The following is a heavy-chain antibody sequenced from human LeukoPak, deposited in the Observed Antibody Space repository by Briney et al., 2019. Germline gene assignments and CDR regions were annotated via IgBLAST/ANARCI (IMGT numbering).Heavy chain of an antibody. V-gene: IGHV3-53*01. CDR1: GFTVSSNY. CDR2: IYSGGST. D-gene: IGHD2-2*01. Sequence: GGSLRLSCAASGFTVSSNYMSWVRHALGKGLGRVSVIYSGGSTYYADSVKGRFTISRDNSKNTLYLKMNSLRAEDTAVYYCARYSLRSSTSCYLGYWGQGTLVTVSS. CDR3: ARYSLRSSTSCYLGY. J-gene: IGHJ4*02.